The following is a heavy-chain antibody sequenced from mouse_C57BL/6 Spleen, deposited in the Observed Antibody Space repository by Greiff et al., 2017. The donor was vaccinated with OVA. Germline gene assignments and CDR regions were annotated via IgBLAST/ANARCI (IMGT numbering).Heavy chain of an antibody. J-gene: IGHJ2*01. Sequence: QVQLKQSGPELVKPGASVKISCKASGYAFSSSWMNWVKQRPGKGLEWIGRIYPGDGDTNYNGKFKGKATLTADKSSSTAYMQLSSLTSEDSAVYFCAREGVWYPDYWGQGTTLTVSS. CDR2: IYPGDGDT. CDR1: GYAFSSSW. D-gene: IGHD2-10*02. V-gene: IGHV1-82*01. CDR3: AREGVWYPDY.